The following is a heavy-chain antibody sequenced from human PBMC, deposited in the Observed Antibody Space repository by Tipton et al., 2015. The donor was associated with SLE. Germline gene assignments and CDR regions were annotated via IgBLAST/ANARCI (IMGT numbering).Heavy chain of an antibody. CDR3: ARGGYSSSWYWFDP. V-gene: IGHV4-59*11. D-gene: IGHD6-13*01. Sequence: TLSLTCTVSGGSISSHYWSWIRQPPGKGLEWIGYIYDSGSTNYNPSLKSRVTISVDTSKNQFSLKLSSVTAADTAVYYCARGGYSSSWYWFDPWGQGTLVTVSS. CDR1: GGSISSHY. J-gene: IGHJ5*02. CDR2: IYDSGST.